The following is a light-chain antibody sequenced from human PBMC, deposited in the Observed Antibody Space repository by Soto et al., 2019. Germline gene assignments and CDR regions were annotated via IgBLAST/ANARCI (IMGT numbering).Light chain of an antibody. V-gene: IGLV2-8*01. CDR1: SSDVGGYNY. J-gene: IGLJ1*01. Sequence: QSALTQPPSASGSPGQSVTISCTGTSSDVGGYNYVSWYQQHPGKAPTLMIYEVSKRPSGVPDRFSGSKSDNTAYLTVSGLQAEDEADYYCISYAGSDNYVFGTGTKVTVL. CDR2: EVS. CDR3: ISYAGSDNYV.